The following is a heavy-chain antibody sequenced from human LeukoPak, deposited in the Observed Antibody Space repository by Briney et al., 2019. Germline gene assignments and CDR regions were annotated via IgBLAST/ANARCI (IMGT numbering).Heavy chain of an antibody. CDR1: GFTFSSYW. V-gene: IGHV3-7*03. CDR3: APPLDYYDSGGYHQGGD. CDR2: IKQDGSKK. J-gene: IGHJ4*02. Sequence: GGPLRLSCAASGFTFSSYWMSWVRQAPGKGLEWVANIKQDGSKKNYVDSVKGRFTISRDNAKNSLYLQMNSLRAEDTAVYYCAPPLDYYDSGGYHQGGDWGQGTLVTVSS. D-gene: IGHD3-22*01.